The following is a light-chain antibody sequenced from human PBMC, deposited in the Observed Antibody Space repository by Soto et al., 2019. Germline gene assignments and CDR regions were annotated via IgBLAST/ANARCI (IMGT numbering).Light chain of an antibody. J-gene: IGLJ1*01. CDR3: QTSHSGLIGLI. Sequence: QSALTQPPSVSGAPGQRVTIACTGIGSNLGTAFDVHWYRQFPGRAPKLLLSGTSHRPSGVPDRFSGSRSGTSASLAITGLQADDDADYYCQTSHSGLIGLIFGTGTKLTVL. CDR1: GSNLGTAFD. V-gene: IGLV1-40*01. CDR2: GTS.